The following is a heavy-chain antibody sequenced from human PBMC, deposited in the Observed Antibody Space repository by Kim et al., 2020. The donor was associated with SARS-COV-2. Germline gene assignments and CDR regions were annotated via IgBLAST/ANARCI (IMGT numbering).Heavy chain of an antibody. D-gene: IGHD6-6*01. CDR2: T. J-gene: IGHJ4*02. Sequence: TFSIPSLKSRVTISVDTSKNQSSLKLSSVTAADTAVYYCARDVGAARLDYWGQGTLVTVSS. CDR3: ARDVGAARLDY. V-gene: IGHV4-31*02.